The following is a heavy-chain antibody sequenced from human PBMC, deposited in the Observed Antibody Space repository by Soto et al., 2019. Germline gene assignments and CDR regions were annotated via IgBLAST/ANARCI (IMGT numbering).Heavy chain of an antibody. V-gene: IGHV1-18*01. Sequence: QVRLVQSGAELRKPGASVKVSCEAFGYSFSHYGVNWVRQAPGQGLEWMGWINPYNGNRNYAQKFEDRLTMTAATSTNTLYLGLRRLKSDDTAIYYCARDRLRGYDSSGFYSWGQGTLVTVSS. J-gene: IGHJ4*02. CDR3: ARDRLRGYDSSGFYS. CDR2: INPYNGNR. CDR1: GYSFSHYG. D-gene: IGHD3-22*01.